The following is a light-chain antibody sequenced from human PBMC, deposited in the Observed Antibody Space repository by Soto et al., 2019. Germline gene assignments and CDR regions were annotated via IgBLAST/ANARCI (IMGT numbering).Light chain of an antibody. V-gene: IGLV4-60*02. Sequence: QSVLTQSSSASASLGSSVKLTCTLSSGHSSYIIAWHHQQPGKAPRYLMKLEGSGSYNKGSGVPDRFSGSSSGADRYLTISNLQFEDEADYYCETWDSNTHTVFGGETNLTVL. J-gene: IGLJ3*02. CDR2: LEGSGSY. CDR3: ETWDSNTHTV. CDR1: SGHSSYI.